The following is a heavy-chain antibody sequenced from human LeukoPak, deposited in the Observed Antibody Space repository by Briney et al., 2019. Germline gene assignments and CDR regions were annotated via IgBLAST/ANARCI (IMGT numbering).Heavy chain of an antibody. Sequence: GGSLRLSCAASGFTFSTYWMSWVRQAPGKGLEWVANIKEDGSEKYYVDSVKGRFTISRDNSKNTLYLQMNSLRAEDTAVYYCANLLLNTHMDVWGKGTTVTVSS. J-gene: IGHJ6*03. CDR1: GFTFSTYW. V-gene: IGHV3-7*03. CDR3: ANLLLNTHMDV. CDR2: IKEDGSEK. D-gene: IGHD2-2*02.